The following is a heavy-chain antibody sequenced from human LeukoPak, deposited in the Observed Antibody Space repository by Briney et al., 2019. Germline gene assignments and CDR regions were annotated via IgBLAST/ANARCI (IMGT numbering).Heavy chain of an antibody. Sequence: GGSLRLSCAASGFTFSDYYMSWIRQAPGKGLEWVSYISSSGSTIYYADSVKGRFTISRDNAKNSLYLQMNSLRAEDTAVYYCAREYYYDSSGYYLGYFDYWGQGTLVTVSS. CDR2: ISSSGSTI. CDR3: AREYYYDSSGYYLGYFDY. CDR1: GFTFSDYY. D-gene: IGHD3-22*01. J-gene: IGHJ4*02. V-gene: IGHV3-11*01.